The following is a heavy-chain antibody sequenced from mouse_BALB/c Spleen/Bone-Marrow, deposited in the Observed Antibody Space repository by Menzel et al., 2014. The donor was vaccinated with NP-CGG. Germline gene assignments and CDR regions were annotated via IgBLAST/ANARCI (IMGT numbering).Heavy chain of an antibody. D-gene: IGHD2-3*01. CDR2: INPYNDGT. J-gene: IGHJ4*01. V-gene: IGHV1-14*01. Sequence: VQLQQSGPELGKPGASVKMSCKVSGYTFSSYVIHWVKQKPGQGLEWIGYINPYNDGTKYNEKFKGKATLTSDKSSSTAYIDLSSLTSEDSAVYYCAREADGYYVGAMDYWGQGTSVTVSS. CDR1: GYTFSSYV. CDR3: AREADGYYVGAMDY.